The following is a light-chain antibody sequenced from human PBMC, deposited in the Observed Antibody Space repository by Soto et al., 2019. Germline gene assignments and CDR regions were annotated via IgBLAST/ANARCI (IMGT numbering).Light chain of an antibody. CDR2: LGS. CDR1: QSLLHSNGYNF. CDR3: MHALQIPLT. V-gene: IGKV2-28*01. J-gene: IGKJ4*01. Sequence: VTRCPVSVRVTPGEPASISCRSSQSLLHSNGYNFLDWYLQKPGQSSQLLIYLGSNRASGVPDRFSGSGSGTDFTLKISRGEAEDVGVYSCMHALQIPLTFGGGTKVDIK.